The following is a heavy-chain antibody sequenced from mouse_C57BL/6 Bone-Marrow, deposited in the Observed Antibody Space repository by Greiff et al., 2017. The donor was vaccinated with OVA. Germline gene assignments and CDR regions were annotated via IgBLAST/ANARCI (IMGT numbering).Heavy chain of an antibody. Sequence: QLQLKQSGPGLEPPSQSLSITCTVSGFSLTSYGVHWVRQSPGKGLEWLGVIWSGGSTDYNAAFISRLSISKDNSKSQVFFKMNSLQADDTAIYYCARRGWDENFDYWGQGTTLTVSS. J-gene: IGHJ2*01. D-gene: IGHD4-1*01. V-gene: IGHV2-2*01. CDR3: ARRGWDENFDY. CDR2: IWSGGST. CDR1: GFSLTSYG.